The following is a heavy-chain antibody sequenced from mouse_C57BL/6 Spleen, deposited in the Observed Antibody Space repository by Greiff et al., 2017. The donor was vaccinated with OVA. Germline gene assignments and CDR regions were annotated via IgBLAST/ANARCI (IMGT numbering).Heavy chain of an antibody. CDR3: ARQDYGNYGGWYYFDY. J-gene: IGHJ2*01. D-gene: IGHD2-1*01. CDR1: GFTFSDYG. V-gene: IGHV5-17*01. Sequence: DVMLVESGGGLVKPGGSLKLSCAASGFTFSDYGMHWVRQAPEKGLEWVAYISSGSSTIYYADTVKGRFTISRDNAKNTLFLQMTSLRSEDTAMYYCARQDYGNYGGWYYFDYWGQGTTLTVSS. CDR2: ISSGSSTI.